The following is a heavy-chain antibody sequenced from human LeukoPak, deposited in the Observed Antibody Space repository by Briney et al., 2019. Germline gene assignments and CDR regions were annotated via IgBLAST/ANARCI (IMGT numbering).Heavy chain of an antibody. J-gene: IGHJ4*02. Sequence: GGSRRLSCAASGFTFSTFSSYAMSWVRQAPGKGLECVSIISGGGGIIYYADFVKGRFTISRDNSKNTLYLQMSSLRAEDTAVYYCATAPYCSGGSCYSGDLYFDYWGQGALVTVSS. D-gene: IGHD2-15*01. CDR1: GFTFSTFSSYA. V-gene: IGHV3-23*01. CDR3: ATAPYCSGGSCYSGDLYFDY. CDR2: ISGGGGII.